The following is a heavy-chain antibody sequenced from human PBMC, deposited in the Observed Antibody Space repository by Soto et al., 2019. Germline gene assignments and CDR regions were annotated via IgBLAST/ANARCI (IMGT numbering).Heavy chain of an antibody. D-gene: IGHD3-22*01. J-gene: IGHJ4*02. CDR3: AKVSRKGAAIDFDY. CDR2: VNPNNGDT. Sequence: QVQLVQSGAELKKPGASVKVSCKASGYTFSNYDMNWVRQATGQGPVWIGWVNPNNGDTGYAQKFQGRVTLTTDIPTTTAYMELTSLRSEDTAIYYCAKVSRKGAAIDFDYWGQGNLITVSS. V-gene: IGHV1-8*01. CDR1: GYTFSNYD.